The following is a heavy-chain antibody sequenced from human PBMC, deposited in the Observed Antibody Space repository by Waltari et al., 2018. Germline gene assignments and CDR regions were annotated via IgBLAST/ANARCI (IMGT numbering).Heavy chain of an antibody. D-gene: IGHD3-9*01. CDR1: GFVFRSFD. J-gene: IGHJ4*02. Sequence: EVKLVESGGGLVQPGGSLRLSCEASGFVFRSFDMNWVRQAPGKGLEGIAHIRNSGSTIYYADSGKGRFSISRDNAKESLFLQMNSLRAEDTAVYYCARHGIRLGLYYFDYWGQGALVTVSS. CDR2: IRNSGSTI. V-gene: IGHV3-48*03. CDR3: ARHGIRLGLYYFDY.